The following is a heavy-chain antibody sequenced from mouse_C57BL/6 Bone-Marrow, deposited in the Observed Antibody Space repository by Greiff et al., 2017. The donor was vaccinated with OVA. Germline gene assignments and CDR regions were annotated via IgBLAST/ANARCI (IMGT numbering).Heavy chain of an antibody. Sequence: EVMLVESGEGLVKPGGSLKLSCAASGFTFSSYAMSWVRQTPEKRLEWVAYISSGGDYIYYADTVKGRFTISRDNARNTLYLQMSSLKSEDTAMYYCTRDDYYGYARAYWGQGTLVTVSA. CDR3: TRDDYYGYARAY. D-gene: IGHD2-2*01. CDR2: ISSGGDYI. CDR1: GFTFSSYA. J-gene: IGHJ3*01. V-gene: IGHV5-9-1*02.